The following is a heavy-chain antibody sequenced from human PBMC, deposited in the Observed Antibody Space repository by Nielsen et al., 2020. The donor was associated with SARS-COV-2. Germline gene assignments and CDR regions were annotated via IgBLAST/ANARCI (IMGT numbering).Heavy chain of an antibody. D-gene: IGHD4-17*01. V-gene: IGHV4-30-4*01. CDR3: ARTTVTTAFDY. Sequence: SETLSLTCTVSGGSISSGDYYWNWVRQPPGKGLEWIGHIYYSGSTYYNPSLKSRVTISEDTSKNQFSLNLSSVTAADTAVYYCARTTVTTAFDYWSQGTLVTVSS. CDR2: IYYSGST. CDR1: GGSISSGDYY. J-gene: IGHJ4*02.